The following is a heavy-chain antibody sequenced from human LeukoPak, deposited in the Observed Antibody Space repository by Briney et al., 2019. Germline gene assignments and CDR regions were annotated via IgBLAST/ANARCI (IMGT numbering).Heavy chain of an antibody. J-gene: IGHJ4*02. V-gene: IGHV3-23*01. D-gene: IGHD3-22*01. CDR3: AKGGPITMIVVVIQYYFDY. CDR1: GFTFSTYW. CDR2: ISGSGGSI. Sequence: GGSLRLSCAASGFTFSTYWMSWVRQAPGKGLEWVSAISGSGGSIYYADSVKGRFTISRDNSKNTLYLQMNSLRAEDTAVYYCAKGGPITMIVVVIQYYFDYWGQGTLVTVSS.